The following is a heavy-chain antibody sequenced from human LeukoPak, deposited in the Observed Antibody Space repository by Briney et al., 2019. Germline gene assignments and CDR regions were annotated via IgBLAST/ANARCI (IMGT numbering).Heavy chain of an antibody. V-gene: IGHV3-74*01. D-gene: IGHD3-16*01. CDR3: TTGPSYGYEW. Sequence: GGSLRPSCAASGMTFSDHWTHWVRQVPGKGLVRVSLIKTDGRTTIYADSVKGRFTISRDNGKSTLYLQMNSLRAEDTAIYYCTTGPSYGYEWWGQGTVVTVSS. CDR1: GMTFSDHW. CDR2: IKTDGRTT. J-gene: IGHJ1*01.